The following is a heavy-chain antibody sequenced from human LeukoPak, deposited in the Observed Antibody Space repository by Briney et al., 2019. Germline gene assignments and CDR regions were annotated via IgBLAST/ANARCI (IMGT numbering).Heavy chain of an antibody. V-gene: IGHV3-48*01. CDR2: ISSSSSTI. CDR1: GFTFSSYS. CDR3: ARSRWGTTLDY. D-gene: IGHD3-16*01. J-gene: IGHJ4*02. Sequence: GESLKISCAASGFTFSSYSMNWVRQAPGKGLEWVSYISSSSSTIYYADSVKGRFTISRDNAKNSLYLQMNSLRAEDTAVYYCARSRWGTTLDYWGQGTLVTVSS.